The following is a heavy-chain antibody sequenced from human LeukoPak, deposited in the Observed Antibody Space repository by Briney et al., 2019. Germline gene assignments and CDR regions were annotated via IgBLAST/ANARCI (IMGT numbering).Heavy chain of an antibody. D-gene: IGHD3-10*01. CDR2: INHSGST. CDR3: ARATPKGYYGSGSYSAFDY. Sequence: PSETLSLTCAVYGGSFSGYYWSWIRQPPGKGLEWIGEINHSGSTNYNPSLKSRVTISVDTSKNQFSLKLSSATAADTAVYYCARATPKGYYGSGSYSAFDYWGQGTLVTVSS. CDR1: GGSFSGYY. J-gene: IGHJ4*02. V-gene: IGHV4-34*01.